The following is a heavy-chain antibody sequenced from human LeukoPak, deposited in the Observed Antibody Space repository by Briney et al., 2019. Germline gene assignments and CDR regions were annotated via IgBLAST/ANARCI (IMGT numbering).Heavy chain of an antibody. J-gene: IGHJ4*02. CDR3: AKNPSGSYMPYYFDY. CDR2: ISGSGGST. V-gene: IGHV3-23*01. D-gene: IGHD1-26*01. CDR1: GFTFSSYA. Sequence: GGSLRLSCAASGFTFSSYAVRWVRQAPGKGLGWVSAISGSGGSTYYADAVKGRYTIPRDNSKITLSLQMNSLRAGDTAVYYCAKNPSGSYMPYYFDYWGQGALVTVSS.